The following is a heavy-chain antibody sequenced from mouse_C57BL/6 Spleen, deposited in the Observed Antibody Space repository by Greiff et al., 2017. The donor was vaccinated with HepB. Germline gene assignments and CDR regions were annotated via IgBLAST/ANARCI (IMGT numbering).Heavy chain of an antibody. CDR3: ARLHYYGSSLAWFAY. CDR2: IDPSDSET. J-gene: IGHJ3*01. V-gene: IGHV1-52*01. CDR1: GYTFTSYW. Sequence: VQLQQPGAELVRPGSSVKLSCKASGYTFTSYWMHWVKQRPIQGLEWIGNIDPSDSETHYNQKFKDKATLTVDKSSSTAYMQLSSLTSEDSAVYYCARLHYYGSSLAWFAYWGQGTLVTVSA. D-gene: IGHD1-1*01.